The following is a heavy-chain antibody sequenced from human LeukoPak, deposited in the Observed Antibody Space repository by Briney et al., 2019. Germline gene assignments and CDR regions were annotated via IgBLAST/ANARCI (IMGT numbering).Heavy chain of an antibody. CDR3: AKNIAAPGRVDYQYYGIDE. Sequence: GGSLRLSCAASGFIFSGYWMTWVRQAPGKGLQWVASIKQDGSDSYHVDSVRGRFTISRDNAKNSLFLQMNNLRADDTAVYYCAKNIAAPGRVDYQYYGIDEWGQGTTVTVSS. D-gene: IGHD6-25*01. CDR2: IKQDGSDS. J-gene: IGHJ6*02. CDR1: GFIFSGYW. V-gene: IGHV3-7*01.